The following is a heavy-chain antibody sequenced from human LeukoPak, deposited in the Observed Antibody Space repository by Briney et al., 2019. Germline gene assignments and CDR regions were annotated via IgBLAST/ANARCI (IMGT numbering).Heavy chain of an antibody. Sequence: SETLSLTCTVSGGSISSGVYYWSWIRQPPGKGMEWIGYIYYSGSTYYNPSLRSRITISVDTYKNQYSLKLSSVTAADTAVYCCARDLGIAAAGIIWGQGTLVTVSS. V-gene: IGHV4-30-4*01. CDR2: IYYSGST. CDR1: GGSISSGVYY. D-gene: IGHD6-13*01. CDR3: ARDLGIAAAGII. J-gene: IGHJ4*02.